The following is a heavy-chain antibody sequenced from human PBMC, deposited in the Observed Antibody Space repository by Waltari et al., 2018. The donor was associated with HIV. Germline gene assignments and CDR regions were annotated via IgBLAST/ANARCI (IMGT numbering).Heavy chain of an antibody. CDR1: GGSISSGSYY. Sequence: QVQLQESGPGLVKPSQTLSLTCTVSGGSISSGSYYWSWIRQPAGKGLEWIGRIYTSGSTNYNPSLKSRVTISVDTSKNQFSLKLSSVTAADTAVYYCVGSPDSSGYYYADYWGQGTLVTVSS. CDR2: IYTSGST. V-gene: IGHV4-61*02. CDR3: VGSPDSSGYYYADY. D-gene: IGHD3-22*01. J-gene: IGHJ4*02.